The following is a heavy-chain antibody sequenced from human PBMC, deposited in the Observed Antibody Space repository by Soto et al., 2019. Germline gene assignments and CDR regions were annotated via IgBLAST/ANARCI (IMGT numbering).Heavy chain of an antibody. CDR1: GESISSSSYY. CDR2: IYYSGRT. V-gene: IGHV4-39*01. CDR3: ARQRTTLVTQAYLDH. J-gene: IGHJ4*02. Sequence: SETLSLTCIVSGESISSSSYYWGWIRQPPGKCLEWIGSIYYSGRTYYNPSFKSRVTISIDTSKNQFSLKLSSVTATDTAVYYCARQRTTLVTQAYLDHGGQGALVTVSS. D-gene: IGHD2-21*02.